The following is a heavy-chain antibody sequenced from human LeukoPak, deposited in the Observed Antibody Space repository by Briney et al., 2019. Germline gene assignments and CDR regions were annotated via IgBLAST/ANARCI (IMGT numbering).Heavy chain of an antibody. Sequence: GGSLRLSCAASGFTFSSYGMHWVRQAPGKGLEWVAVIWYDGSNKYYADSVKGRFTISRDNSKNTLYLQMNSLRAEDTAVYYCAREKYYYDSSGYRAPSHFDLWPQGTLVTVSS. V-gene: IGHV3-33*01. CDR1: GFTFSSYG. J-gene: IGHJ4*02. CDR2: IWYDGSNK. CDR3: AREKYYYDSSGYRAPSHFDL. D-gene: IGHD3-22*01.